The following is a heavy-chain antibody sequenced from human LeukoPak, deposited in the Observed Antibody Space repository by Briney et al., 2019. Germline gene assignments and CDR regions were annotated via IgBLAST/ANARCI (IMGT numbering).Heavy chain of an antibody. V-gene: IGHV4-59*01. Sequence: SETLSLTCTVSGGSISSYYWSWIRQPPGKGLEWIGYIYYSGSTNYNPSLKSRVTISVDTSKNQFSLRLSPVTAADTAVYYCARVTGYMIEDYFDYWGQGTLVTVSS. CDR2: IYYSGST. CDR1: GGSISSYY. D-gene: IGHD3-22*01. CDR3: ARVTGYMIEDYFDY. J-gene: IGHJ4*02.